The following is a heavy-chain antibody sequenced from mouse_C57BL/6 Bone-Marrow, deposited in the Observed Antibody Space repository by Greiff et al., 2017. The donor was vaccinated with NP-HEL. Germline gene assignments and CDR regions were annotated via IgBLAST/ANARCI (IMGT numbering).Heavy chain of an antibody. J-gene: IGHJ2*01. CDR1: GFSFNTYA. Sequence: EVHLVESGGGLVQPKGSLKLSCAASGFSFNTYAMNWVRQAPGKGLEWVARIRSKSNNYATYYADSLKDRFTISRDDSESMLYLQMNNLKTEDTAMYYCVRQGYDGYYLDYRGQGTTLTVSS. CDR2: IRSKSNNYAT. D-gene: IGHD2-3*01. V-gene: IGHV10-1*01. CDR3: VRQGYDGYYLDY.